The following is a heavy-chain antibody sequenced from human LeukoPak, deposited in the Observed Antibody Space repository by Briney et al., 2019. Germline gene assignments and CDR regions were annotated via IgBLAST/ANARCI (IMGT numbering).Heavy chain of an antibody. CDR1: GFTFSSYS. V-gene: IGHV3-48*01. D-gene: IGHD1-26*01. Sequence: GGSLRLSCAASGFTFSSYSMNWVRQAPGKGLEWVSYISSSSSTIYYADSVKGRFTISRDNAKNSLYLQMNGLRAEDTAVYYCARDRGSGNYGARFFDYWGQGTLVTVSS. CDR2: ISSSSSTI. J-gene: IGHJ4*02. CDR3: ARDRGSGNYGARFFDY.